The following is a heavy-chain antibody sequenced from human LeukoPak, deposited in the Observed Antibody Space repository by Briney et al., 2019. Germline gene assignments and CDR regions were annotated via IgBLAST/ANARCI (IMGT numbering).Heavy chain of an antibody. CDR1: GGSISSSSYY. CDR3: ARHPNPRTGTTARALGS. J-gene: IGHJ5*02. V-gene: IGHV4-39*01. D-gene: IGHD1-7*01. Sequence: SETLSLTCKVSGGSISSSSYYWGWIRQPPGKGLEWIGSIYYTGSTYYNPSLKSRVTIFVDTPKNQFSLKLTSVTAADTAVYYCARHPNPRTGTTARALGSWGQGTLVTVSS. CDR2: IYYTGST.